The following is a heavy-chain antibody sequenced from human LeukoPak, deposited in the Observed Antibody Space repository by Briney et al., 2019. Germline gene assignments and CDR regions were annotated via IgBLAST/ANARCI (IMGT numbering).Heavy chain of an antibody. CDR1: GFTFSSYS. V-gene: IGHV3-21*01. CDR2: ISSSSSYI. D-gene: IGHD1-26*01. Sequence: GGSLRLSCAASGFTFSSYSMHWVRQAPGKGLEWVSSISSSSSYIYYADSVKGRFTISRDNAKNSLYLQMNSLRAEDTAVYYCARDDSGSSRRIDWGQGTLVTVSS. J-gene: IGHJ4*02. CDR3: ARDDSGSSRRID.